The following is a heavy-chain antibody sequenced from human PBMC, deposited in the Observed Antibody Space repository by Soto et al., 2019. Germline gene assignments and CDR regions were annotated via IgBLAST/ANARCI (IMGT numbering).Heavy chain of an antibody. J-gene: IGHJ4*02. D-gene: IGHD3-22*01. Sequence: PGGSLRLSCAASGFTFSSYAMSWVRQAPGKGLEWVSAISGSGGSTYYAGSVKGRFTISRDNSKNTLYLQMNSLRAEDTAVYYCAKSMDYYDSSGYSPITKIPGVFDYWGQGTLVTVSS. V-gene: IGHV3-23*01. CDR1: GFTFSSYA. CDR3: AKSMDYYDSSGYSPITKIPGVFDY. CDR2: ISGSGGST.